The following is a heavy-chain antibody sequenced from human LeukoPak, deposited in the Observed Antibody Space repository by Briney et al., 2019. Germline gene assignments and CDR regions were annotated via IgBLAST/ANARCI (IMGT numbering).Heavy chain of an antibody. Sequence: VASVKVSCKASGGTFSSYAISWVRQAPGQGLEWMGGIIPIFGTANYAQKFQGRVTMTTDTSTSTAYMELRSLRSDDTAVYYCARDPFPRGNWFDPWGQGTLVTVSS. V-gene: IGHV1-69*05. CDR3: ARDPFPRGNWFDP. J-gene: IGHJ5*02. CDR2: IIPIFGTA. CDR1: GGTFSSYA. D-gene: IGHD2/OR15-2a*01.